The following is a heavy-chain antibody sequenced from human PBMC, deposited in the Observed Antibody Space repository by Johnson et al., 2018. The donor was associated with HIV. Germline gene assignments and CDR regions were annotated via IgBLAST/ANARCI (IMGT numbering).Heavy chain of an antibody. Sequence: VQVVESGGGVVRPGGSLRLSCVASGFTSDDYAMSWVRQAAGKGLEWVSGINGDGGSTGYADSVQGRFTISRDNAKNSLYLQMNSLRAEDTALYYCARLPSRGGTIKDAFDIWGNGTMVNVS. CDR1: GFTSDDYA. CDR2: INGDGGST. J-gene: IGHJ3*02. D-gene: IGHD2-15*01. V-gene: IGHV3-20*04. CDR3: ARLPSRGGTIKDAFDI.